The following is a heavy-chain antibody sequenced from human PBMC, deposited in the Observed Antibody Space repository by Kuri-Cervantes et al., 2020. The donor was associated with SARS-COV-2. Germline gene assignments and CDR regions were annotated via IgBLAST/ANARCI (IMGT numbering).Heavy chain of an antibody. Sequence: GESLKISCVASGFNFSTTDMHWVRQAPGKGLEWVTFISSDGKNKRCMASGKGRFTISRDNSQNTLHLQMKSLRDEDTAIYYCAKGRAGVHDFWGQGTLVTGAS. V-gene: IGHV3-30*18. CDR1: GFNFSTTD. D-gene: IGHD2-21*01. J-gene: IGHJ4*02. CDR3: AKGRAGVHDF. CDR2: ISSDGKNK.